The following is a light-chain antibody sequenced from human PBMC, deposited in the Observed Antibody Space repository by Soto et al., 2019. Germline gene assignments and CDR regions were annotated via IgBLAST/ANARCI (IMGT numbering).Light chain of an antibody. CDR3: QQYGSSPTT. Sequence: MVLTQHPGTLCMSQGERATLSCRSSQSVTSSYLAWWQQKPGQAPRLLIYGASSRATGIPDRFSGSGSGTDFTLTISRLEPEDFAVYFCQQYGSSPTTFGQGTKVDI. CDR1: QSVTSSY. CDR2: GAS. J-gene: IGKJ1*01. V-gene: IGKV3-20*01.